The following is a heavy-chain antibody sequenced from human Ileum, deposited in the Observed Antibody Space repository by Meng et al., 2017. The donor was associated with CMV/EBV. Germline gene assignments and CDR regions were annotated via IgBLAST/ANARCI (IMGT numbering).Heavy chain of an antibody. CDR1: GYTFTGYY. D-gene: IGHD3-10*01. J-gene: IGHJ4*02. V-gene: IGHV1-2*02. CDR3: AREGGSGSLYYFDY. CDR2: INPNSGGT. Sequence: ASGYTFTGYYMHWVRQAPGQGLEWMGWINPNSGGTNYAQKFQGRVTMTRDTSISTAYMELSRLRSDDTAVYYCAREGGSGSLYYFDYWGQGTLVTVSS.